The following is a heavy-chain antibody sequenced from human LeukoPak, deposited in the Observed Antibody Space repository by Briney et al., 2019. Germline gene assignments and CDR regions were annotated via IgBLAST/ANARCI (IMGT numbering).Heavy chain of an antibody. CDR2: INHSGST. CDR1: GGSFSGYY. D-gene: IGHD6-13*01. V-gene: IGHV4-34*01. J-gene: IGHJ6*03. Sequence: SETLSLTCAVYGGSFSGYYWSWIRQPPGKGLEWIGEINHSGSTNYNPSLKSRVTISVDTSKNQFSLKLSSVTAADTAVYYCARGPQYSSSWYYYYYYMDVWGKGTTVTVSS. CDR3: ARGPQYSSSWYYYYYYMDV.